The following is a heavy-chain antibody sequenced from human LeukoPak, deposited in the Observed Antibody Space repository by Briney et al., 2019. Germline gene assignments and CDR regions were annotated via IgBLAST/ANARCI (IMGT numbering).Heavy chain of an antibody. D-gene: IGHD3-10*01. Sequence: GGSLRLSCAASGFSFSSYWMSWVRQAPGKGLEWVANIRQDGREQNYVDSLRGRFTISRDNAKNSLYLQMSSLRAEDTAVYYCARDTSGSYPITYFDSWGQGALVTVSS. CDR3: ARDTSGSYPITYFDS. CDR1: GFSFSSYW. CDR2: IRQDGREQ. J-gene: IGHJ4*02. V-gene: IGHV3-7*01.